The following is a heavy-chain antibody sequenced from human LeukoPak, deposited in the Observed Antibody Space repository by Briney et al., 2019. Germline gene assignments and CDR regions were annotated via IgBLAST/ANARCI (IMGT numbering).Heavy chain of an antibody. V-gene: IGHV3-48*03. J-gene: IGHJ4*02. CDR2: ISSSGSTI. CDR1: GFTFSSYE. CDR3: ARGVRGGQLDY. D-gene: IGHD6-6*01. Sequence: GGSLRLSCAASGFTFSSYEMNWVRQAPGKGLEWVSYISSSGSTIYYADSVKGRFTISRDNAKNSLYLQMNSLRAEDTAVYYCARGVRGGQLDYWGQGTLVTVSS.